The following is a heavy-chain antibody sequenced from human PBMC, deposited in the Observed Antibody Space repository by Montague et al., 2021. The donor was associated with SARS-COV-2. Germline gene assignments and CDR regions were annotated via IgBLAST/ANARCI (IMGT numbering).Heavy chain of an antibody. V-gene: IGHV4-39*01. CDR3: ARLESTRGVIIRGAFHI. Sequence: SETLSLTCSVSGDSINNSRYYWGWIRQPPGKGLEWIGTIYYSRSAYYNPSPKSRVTISVDTSKDQFSLKLNSVTATDTAVYYCARLESTRGVIIRGAFHIWGQGTKVTVSS. D-gene: IGHD3-10*01. CDR2: IYYSRSA. J-gene: IGHJ3*02. CDR1: GDSINNSRYY.